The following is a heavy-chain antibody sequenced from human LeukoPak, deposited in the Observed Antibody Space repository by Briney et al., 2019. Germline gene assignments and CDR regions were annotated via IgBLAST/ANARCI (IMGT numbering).Heavy chain of an antibody. D-gene: IGHD6-13*01. CDR1: GYSFTSYW. J-gene: IGHJ6*03. V-gene: IGHV5-51*01. CDR2: IYPGDSDT. Sequence: GESLKISCMGSGYSFTSYWIGWVRQMPGKGLEWMGIIYPGDSDTRYSPSFQGQVTISADKSISTAYLQWSSLKASDTAMYYCARARQQLVPYYYYYYMDVWGKGTTVTVSS. CDR3: ARARQQLVPYYYYYYMDV.